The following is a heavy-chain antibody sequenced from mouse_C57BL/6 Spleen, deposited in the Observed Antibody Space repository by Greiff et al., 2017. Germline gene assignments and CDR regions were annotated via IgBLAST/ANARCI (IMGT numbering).Heavy chain of an antibody. Sequence: SGPELVKPGASVKIPCKASGYTFTDYNMDWVKQSHGKSLEWIGDINPNNGGTIYNQKFKGKATLTVDKSSSTANMELRSLTSEDTAVYYCARKDYYGSRYYFDYWGQGTTLTVSS. J-gene: IGHJ2*01. CDR3: ARKDYYGSRYYFDY. V-gene: IGHV1-18*01. CDR2: INPNNGGT. CDR1: GYTFTDYN. D-gene: IGHD1-1*01.